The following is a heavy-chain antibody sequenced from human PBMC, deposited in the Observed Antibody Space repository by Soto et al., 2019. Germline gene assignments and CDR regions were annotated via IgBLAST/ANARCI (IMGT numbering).Heavy chain of an antibody. D-gene: IGHD1-1*01. V-gene: IGHV3-30*04. J-gene: IGHJ5*02. CDR3: ASDLQAGTDNFNWLAP. Sequence: QVQLVESGGGVVKPGRSLRLSCAASGFSISRSAMHWVRQAPGKGPEWVAVIAYDGSNKWYADSAKGRFTISSDNSKNTLYLHMTSLRGEDTAVYYCASDLQAGTDNFNWLAPWGQGTPVTVSS. CDR2: IAYDGSNK. CDR1: GFSISRSA.